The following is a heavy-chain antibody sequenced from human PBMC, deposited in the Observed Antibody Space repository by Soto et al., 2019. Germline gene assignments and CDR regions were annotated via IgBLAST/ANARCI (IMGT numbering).Heavy chain of an antibody. CDR3: AKGGAVLLDPFDV. Sequence: GQLLESGGGMVQPGGSLRLSCAASGFTFSSFAMNWVRLPPGRGLEWVAAVTSSASSTHYADSVKGRFTISRDNAKNTLYLQMNRLRADATAVYYCAKGGAVLLDPFDVWGHGTMGTVSS. D-gene: IGHD1-26*01. CDR1: GFTFSSFA. J-gene: IGHJ3*01. CDR2: VTSSASST. V-gene: IGHV3-23*01.